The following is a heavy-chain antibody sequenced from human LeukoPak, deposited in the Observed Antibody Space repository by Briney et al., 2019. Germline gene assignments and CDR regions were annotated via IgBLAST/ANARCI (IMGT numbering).Heavy chain of an antibody. V-gene: IGHV5-51*01. CDR2: IYPGDSGT. CDR1: GYISTNYW. Sequence: GESLKISCQGSGYISTNYWISWVRQMPVKGREWMGFIYPGDSGTTYSPSFQGQVSISSDKSISTAYLHWNSLKASDTAMYYCARGYTYFDYWGQGTLVTVSS. J-gene: IGHJ4*02. CDR3: ARGYTYFDY. D-gene: IGHD5-24*01.